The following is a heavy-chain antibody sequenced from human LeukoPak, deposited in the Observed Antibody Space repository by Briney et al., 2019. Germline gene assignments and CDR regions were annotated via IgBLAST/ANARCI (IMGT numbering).Heavy chain of an antibody. CDR1: DYTFTSYG. CDR2: ISTYNGNT. V-gene: IGHV1-18*01. Sequence: GASVKVSCKASDYTFTSYGITWVRQAPGQGLEWMGWISTYNGNTNYAQKLQGRVTMTTDTSTSTAYLELRNLRSDDTAVYYCARDGLYYGGNSSPDYWGQGTLVTVSS. CDR3: ARDGLYYGGNSSPDY. J-gene: IGHJ4*02. D-gene: IGHD4-23*01.